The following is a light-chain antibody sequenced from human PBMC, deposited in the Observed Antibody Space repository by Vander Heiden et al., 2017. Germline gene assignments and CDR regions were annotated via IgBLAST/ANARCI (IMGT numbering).Light chain of an antibody. V-gene: IGLV2-14*01. Sequence: QSALTQPASVSGSPGQSITISCTGTSSDVVGYNYVSWYQQPPGKAPKLMIYEVSNRPSGVSNRFSGSKSGNTASPTISGLQAEDEADDYCSSYTSSSTPHVVFGGGTKLTVL. CDR2: EVS. CDR3: SSYTSSSTPHVV. J-gene: IGLJ2*01. CDR1: SSDVVGYNY.